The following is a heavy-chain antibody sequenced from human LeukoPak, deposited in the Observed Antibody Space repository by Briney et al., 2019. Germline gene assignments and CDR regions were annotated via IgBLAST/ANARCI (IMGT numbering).Heavy chain of an antibody. CDR3: VRECEGCGWPFDY. D-gene: IGHD6-19*01. J-gene: IGHJ4*02. CDR1: GDSVSSNSAT. CDR2: TYYRSKWYN. Sequence: SQTLSLTCAISGDSVSSNSATWNWTRQSPSRGLEWLGRTYYRSKWYNDYAVSVRSRTTINPDTSKNQFSLQLNSVTPDDTAVYYCVRECEGCGWPFDYWGQGTLVTVSS. V-gene: IGHV6-1*01.